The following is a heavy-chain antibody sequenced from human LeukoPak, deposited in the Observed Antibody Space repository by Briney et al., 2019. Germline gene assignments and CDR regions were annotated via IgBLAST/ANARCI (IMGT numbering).Heavy chain of an antibody. Sequence: GASVKVSCKASGYTFTGYYMHWVRQAPGQGLEWMGWINPNSGGTNYAQKFQGRVTMTRDTSISTAYMELSRLRSDDTAVYYCAKFEYYDILTGYYPPQIDYWGQGTLVTVSS. CDR2: INPNSGGT. V-gene: IGHV1-2*02. CDR1: GYTFTGYY. CDR3: AKFEYYDILTGYYPPQIDY. J-gene: IGHJ4*02. D-gene: IGHD3-9*01.